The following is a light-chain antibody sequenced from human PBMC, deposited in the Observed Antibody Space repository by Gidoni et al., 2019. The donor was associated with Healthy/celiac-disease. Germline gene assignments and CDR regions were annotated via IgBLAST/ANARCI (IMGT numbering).Light chain of an antibody. CDR2: DAS. CDR1: QDSSNY. CDR3: QQYDNIPIT. V-gene: IGKV1-33*01. Sequence: DIQMTQSPSSLSASVGDRVTITCQASQDSSNYLNWYQQKPGKATKLLTYDASNLETGVPSRFSGSGSGTDCTFTISSLQAEDIATYYCQQYDNIPITFXQXTRLEIK. J-gene: IGKJ5*01.